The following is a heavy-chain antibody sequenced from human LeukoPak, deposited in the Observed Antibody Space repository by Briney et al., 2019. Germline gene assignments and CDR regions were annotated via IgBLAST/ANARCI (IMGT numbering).Heavy chain of an antibody. CDR1: GGSISSYY. D-gene: IGHD3-10*01. Sequence: SETLSPTCTVSGGSISSYYWSWIRQPPGKGLEWIGYIYYSGSTNYNPSLKSRVTISVDTSKNQFSLKLSSVTAADTAVYYCARGPYYYGSGSSNWFDPWGQGTLVTVSS. J-gene: IGHJ5*02. V-gene: IGHV4-59*01. CDR3: ARGPYYYGSGSSNWFDP. CDR2: IYYSGST.